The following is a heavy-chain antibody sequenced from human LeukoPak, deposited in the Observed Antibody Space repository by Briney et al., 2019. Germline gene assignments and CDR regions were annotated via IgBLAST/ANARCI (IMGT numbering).Heavy chain of an antibody. D-gene: IGHD4-17*01. CDR3: ARDSPYGIPDS. V-gene: IGHV1-18*01. CDR1: GYTFTSYG. J-gene: IGHJ4*02. CDR2: IGPYDGYR. Sequence: ASVKVSCKASGYTFTSYGISWVRQAPGQGLEWMGWIGPYDGYRHITQKLQDRITLTTDTDASTAYMELRSLRSDDTAMYYCARDSPYGIPDSWGQGTLVTVST.